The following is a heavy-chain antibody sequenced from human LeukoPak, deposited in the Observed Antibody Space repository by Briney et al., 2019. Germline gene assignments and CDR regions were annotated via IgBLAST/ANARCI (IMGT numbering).Heavy chain of an antibody. J-gene: IGHJ4*02. CDR1: GYTFTSYG. CDR2: ISAYNGNT. V-gene: IGHV1-18*01. CDR3: ARVDYYDSSGPNFDY. D-gene: IGHD3-22*01. Sequence: ASVKVSCKASGYTFTSYGISWVRQAPGQGLEWMGWISAYNGNTNYAQKLQGRVTMTTDTSTSTAYMELRSLRSDDTAVYYCARVDYYDSSGPNFDYWGQGTLVTVSS.